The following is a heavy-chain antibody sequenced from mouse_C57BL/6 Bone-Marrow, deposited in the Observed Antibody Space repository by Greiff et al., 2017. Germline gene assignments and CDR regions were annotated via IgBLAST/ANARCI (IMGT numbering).Heavy chain of an antibody. CDR2: IYPGDGDT. CDR3: ARSSLITTVVAFDY. CDR1: GYAFSSSW. V-gene: IGHV1-82*01. D-gene: IGHD1-1*01. Sequence: LQESGPELVKPGASVKISCKASGYAFSSSWMNWVKQRPGKGLEWIGRIYPGDGDTNYNGKFKGKATLTADKSSSTAYMQLSSLTSEDSAVYFCARSSLITTVVAFDYWGQGTTLTVSS. J-gene: IGHJ2*01.